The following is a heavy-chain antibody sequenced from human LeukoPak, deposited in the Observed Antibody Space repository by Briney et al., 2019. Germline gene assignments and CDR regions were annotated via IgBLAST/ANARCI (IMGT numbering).Heavy chain of an antibody. CDR2: ISWDGGST. J-gene: IGHJ6*03. D-gene: IGHD1-26*01. V-gene: IGHV3-43D*03. CDR1: GFTFDDYA. Sequence: AGGSLRLSCAASGFTFDDYAMHWVRQAPGKGLEWVSLISWDGGSTYYADSVKGRFTISRDNSKNSLYLQMNSLRAEDTAVYYCARDPYSGTYGDTYYYYMDVWGKGTTVTISS. CDR3: ARDPYSGTYGDTYYYYMDV.